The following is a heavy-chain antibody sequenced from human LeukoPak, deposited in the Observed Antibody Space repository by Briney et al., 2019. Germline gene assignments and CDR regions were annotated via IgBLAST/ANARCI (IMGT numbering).Heavy chain of an antibody. D-gene: IGHD3-9*01. CDR3: ARVYYDILTGYSLYGMDV. V-gene: IGHV4-39*01. Sequence: PSETLSLTCTVSGGSISSSSYYWGWIRQPPGKGLEWIGSIYYSGSTYYNPSLKSRVTISVDTSKNQFSLKLSSVTAADTAVYYCARVYYDILTGYSLYGMDVWGQGTTVTVSS. J-gene: IGHJ6*02. CDR2: IYYSGST. CDR1: GGSISSSSYY.